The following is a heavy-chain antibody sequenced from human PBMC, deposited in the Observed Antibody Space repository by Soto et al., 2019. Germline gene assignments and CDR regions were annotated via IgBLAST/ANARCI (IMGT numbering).Heavy chain of an antibody. CDR1: GFTFSDYY. J-gene: IGHJ5*02. D-gene: IGHD3-10*01. V-gene: IGHV3-11*01. CDR2: TSSSGSTI. CDR3: ARGGLTMVRGVIITGWFDP. Sequence: GGSLRLSCAASGFTFSDYYMSWIRQAPGKGLEWVSYTSSSGSTIYYADSVKGRFTISRDDAKNSLYLQMNSLRAEDTAVYYCARGGLTMVRGVIITGWFDPWGQGTLVTVSS.